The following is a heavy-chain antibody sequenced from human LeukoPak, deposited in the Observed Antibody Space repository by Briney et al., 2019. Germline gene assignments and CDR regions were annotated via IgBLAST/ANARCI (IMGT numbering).Heavy chain of an antibody. CDR3: ARHGGWVSGSSRIDPDYYFDY. V-gene: IGHV4-34*01. Sequence: SETLSLTCAVYGGSFSGYYWSWIRQPPGKGLEWIGSIYYSGSTYYNPSLKSRVTISVDTSKNQFSLKPSSVTAADTAVYYCARHGGWVSGSSRIDPDYYFDYWGQGTLVTVSS. J-gene: IGHJ4*02. D-gene: IGHD2-15*01. CDR2: IYYSGST. CDR1: GGSFSGYY.